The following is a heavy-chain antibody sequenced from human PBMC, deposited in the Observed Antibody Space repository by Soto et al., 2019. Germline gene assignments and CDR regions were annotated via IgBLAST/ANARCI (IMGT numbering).Heavy chain of an antibody. CDR1: GFSFSSYT. D-gene: IGHD2-15*01. CDR2: ITNRGTHT. V-gene: IGHV3-21*01. Sequence: NPGGSLRLSCAASGFSFSSYTMNWVRQAPGKGLQWVSSITNRGTHTYSADSVKGRFTISRDNDKNSLYLQMNNLRAEDTAIYFCARAHEVARFDSWGLGTLVTVSS. CDR3: ARAHEVARFDS. J-gene: IGHJ5*01.